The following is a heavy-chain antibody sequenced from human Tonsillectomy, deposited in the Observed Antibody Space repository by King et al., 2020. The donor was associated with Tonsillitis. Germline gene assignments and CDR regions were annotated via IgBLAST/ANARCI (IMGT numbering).Heavy chain of an antibody. Sequence: VQLQESGPGLVKPSETLSLTCTVSGGSINNYYWNWIRQPPGKGLEWIGCIYYSGTTNYIPALKSRVTMSVDTSKKQFSLRLSSVTAADTAVYYCARGAQGWDLTFDFWGQGTLVTVSS. V-gene: IGHV4-59*08. D-gene: IGHD1-26*01. J-gene: IGHJ4*02. CDR2: IYYSGTT. CDR3: ARGAQGWDLTFDF. CDR1: GGSINNYY.